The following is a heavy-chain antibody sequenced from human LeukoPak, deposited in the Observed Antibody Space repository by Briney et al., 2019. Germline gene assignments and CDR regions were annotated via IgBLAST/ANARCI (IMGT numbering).Heavy chain of an antibody. CDR1: DGSISSHNYF. CDR3: AISSWELHSDAFDI. Sequence: KTSETLSLTCNVSDGSISSHNYFWSWIRQPAGKGLEWIGRMSSNGISTYNPSLKSRVTISLDKSKNQFSLKLSSVTAADAAVYYCAISSWELHSDAFDIWGPGTMVTVSS. J-gene: IGHJ3*02. CDR2: MSSNGIS. D-gene: IGHD1-26*01. V-gene: IGHV4-61*10.